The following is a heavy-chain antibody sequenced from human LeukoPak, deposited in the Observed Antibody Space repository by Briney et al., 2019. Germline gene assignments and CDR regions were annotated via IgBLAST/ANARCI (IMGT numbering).Heavy chain of an antibody. Sequence: GESLKISCQGSGYSFTSYWVDWVRQVPGKGLEWMGIIFPSDSDTRYSPSFQGQVTISADKSISTAYLQWSSLKASDTAMYFCARGLRPMRYFEYWGEGTLVTVSS. J-gene: IGHJ4*02. CDR1: GYSFTSYW. V-gene: IGHV5-51*01. D-gene: IGHD3-3*01. CDR2: IFPSDSDT. CDR3: ARGLRPMRYFEY.